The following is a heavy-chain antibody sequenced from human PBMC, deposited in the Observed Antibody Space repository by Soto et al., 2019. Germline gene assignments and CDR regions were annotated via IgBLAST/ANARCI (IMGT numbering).Heavy chain of an antibody. V-gene: IGHV3-53*01. CDR1: GFTVSSNY. D-gene: IGHD2-15*01. CDR2: IYSGGST. J-gene: IGHJ4*01. Sequence: EVQLVESGGGLIQPGGSLRLSCAASGFTVSSNYMSWVRQAPGKGVEWVSVIYSGGSTYYADSVKGRFTISRDNSKNTLSLQMNSLRAEDTAVYYCARGKWAGAATPIEYWGHGTLVTVSS. CDR3: ARGKWAGAATPIEY.